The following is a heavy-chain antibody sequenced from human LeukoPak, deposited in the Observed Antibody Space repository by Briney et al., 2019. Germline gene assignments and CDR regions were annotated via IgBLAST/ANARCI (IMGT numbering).Heavy chain of an antibody. CDR1: GFTFSDYY. J-gene: IGHJ4*02. CDR2: ISSSGSTI. V-gene: IGHV3-11*04. CDR3: AISGIAAAGISFDY. Sequence: GGSLRLSCAASGFTFSDYYMSWIRQAPGKGLEWGSYISSSGSTIYYADSVKGRFTISRDNAKNSLYLQMNSLRAEDTAVYYCAISGIAAAGISFDYWGQGTLVTVSS. D-gene: IGHD6-13*01.